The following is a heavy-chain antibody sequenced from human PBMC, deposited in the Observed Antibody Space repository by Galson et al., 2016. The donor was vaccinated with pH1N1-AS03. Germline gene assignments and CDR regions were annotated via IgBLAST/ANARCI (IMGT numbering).Heavy chain of an antibody. J-gene: IGHJ4*02. Sequence: SVKVSCKASGYIFTGFYVHWVRQAPGQGLEWMGWINTDSGVTNYAQKFEAWVTMTRDTSVSTAYMELYGLKSDDTAVYYCARDRGVYNWNDGVVSDQWGQGTLATVSS. D-gene: IGHD1-20*01. CDR3: ARDRGVYNWNDGVVSDQ. CDR1: GYIFTGFY. CDR2: INTDSGVT. V-gene: IGHV1-2*04.